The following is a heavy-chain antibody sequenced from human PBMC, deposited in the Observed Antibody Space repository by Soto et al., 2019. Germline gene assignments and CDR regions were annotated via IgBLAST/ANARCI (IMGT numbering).Heavy chain of an antibody. V-gene: IGHV4-39*01. Sequence: SETLSLTCTVSGGSISSSSYYWGWIRQPPGKGLEWIGSIYYSGSTYYNPSLKSRVTISVGTSKNQFSLKLSSVTAADTAVYYCARPAVPNPPRGSSSWSSFDYWGQGTPVTVSS. CDR3: ARPAVPNPPRGSSSWSSFDY. J-gene: IGHJ4*02. D-gene: IGHD6-13*01. CDR2: IYYSGST. CDR1: GGSISSSSYY.